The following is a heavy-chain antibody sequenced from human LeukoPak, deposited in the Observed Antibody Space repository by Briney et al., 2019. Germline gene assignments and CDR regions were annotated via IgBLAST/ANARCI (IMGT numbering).Heavy chain of an antibody. Sequence: GGSLGLSCAAAGFTFNTSSMNWVRQAPGKGLEWVSSITSSSAYIYYADSVKGRFTLSRDDAKNSVYLQMNSLRADDTAVYFCARDGARRDAFDIWGQGTMVTVSS. CDR1: GFTFNTSS. J-gene: IGHJ3*02. V-gene: IGHV3-21*01. D-gene: IGHD3-16*01. CDR3: ARDGARRDAFDI. CDR2: ITSSSAYI.